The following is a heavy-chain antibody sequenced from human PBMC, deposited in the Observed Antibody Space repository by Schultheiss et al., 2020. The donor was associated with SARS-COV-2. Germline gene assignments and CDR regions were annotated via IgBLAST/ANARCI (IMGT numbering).Heavy chain of an antibody. V-gene: IGHV1-69*06. CDR3: ATVSPTFTRFDY. CDR2: IIPIFGTA. J-gene: IGHJ4*02. Sequence: SVKVSCKASGYTFTSYGISWVRQAPGQGLEWMGGIIPIFGTANYAQKFQGRVTMTEDTSTDTAYMELSRLSSEDSAVYYCATVSPTFTRFDYWGQGTLVTVSS. CDR1: GYTFTSYG.